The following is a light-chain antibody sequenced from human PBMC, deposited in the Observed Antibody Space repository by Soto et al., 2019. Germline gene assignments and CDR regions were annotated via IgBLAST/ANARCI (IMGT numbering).Light chain of an antibody. CDR3: QQYYSYPPALT. V-gene: IGKV1-5*03. J-gene: IGKJ4*01. CDR2: KAS. CDR1: QSIGTW. Sequence: GDRVNITCRASQSIGTWLAWYQQKPEKTPQLLIHKASTLEDGVPSRFSGSGSGTDFTLTISCLQSEDFATYYCQQYYSYPPALTFGGGTKVDI.